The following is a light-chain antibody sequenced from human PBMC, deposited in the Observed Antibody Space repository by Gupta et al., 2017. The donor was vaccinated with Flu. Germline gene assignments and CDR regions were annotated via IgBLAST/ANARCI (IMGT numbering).Light chain of an antibody. CDR1: QSVSRCS. CDR2: DAS. J-gene: IGKJ2*02. CDR3: HHNCSSRT. Sequence: PGNLYWSRGERATLSCRASQSVSRCSFGWEQQKRAQTPRLIIYDASSSDAGTTVRFSGCGNRKDFTLTSSRREDEACDVYYVHHNCSSRTFGQGTXLEIK. V-gene: IGKV3-20*01.